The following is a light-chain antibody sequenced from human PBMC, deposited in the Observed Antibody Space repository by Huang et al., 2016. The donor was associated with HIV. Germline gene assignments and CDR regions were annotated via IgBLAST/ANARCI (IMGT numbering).Light chain of an antibody. J-gene: IGKJ4*01. V-gene: IGKV3-11*01. Sequence: EIVLTQSPATLSLSPGERATLSCRASQSVRSYLAWYQQNPGQAPRLLIYDASNRATGSPARFSGSGSGTDFTLTISNLQSEDFAVYYCQQRSAWPLTFGGGTKVEI. CDR1: QSVRSY. CDR2: DAS. CDR3: QQRSAWPLT.